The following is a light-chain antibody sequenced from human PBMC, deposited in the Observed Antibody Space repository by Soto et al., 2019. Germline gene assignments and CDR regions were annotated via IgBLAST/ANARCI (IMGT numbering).Light chain of an antibody. CDR2: DVS. CDR1: SSDVVGYNY. J-gene: IGLJ1*01. CDR3: SSYTSSSTLLYV. Sequence: SVLTQPASVSGSPGQPNTISCTGTSSDVVGYNYVSWYQQHPGKAPKLMIYDVSNRPSGVSNRFSGSKSGNTASLTISGLQAEDEADYYCSSYTSSSTLLYVFGTGTNVTVL. V-gene: IGLV2-14*01.